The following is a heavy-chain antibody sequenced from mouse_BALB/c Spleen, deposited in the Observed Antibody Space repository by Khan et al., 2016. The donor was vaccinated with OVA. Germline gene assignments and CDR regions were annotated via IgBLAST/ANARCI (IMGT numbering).Heavy chain of an antibody. J-gene: IGHJ3*01. V-gene: IGHV5-6*01. CDR3: ADHLTGSFAY. Sequence: EVQLVESGGDLVKPGGSLTLSCATSGSTFSSSSMSWVRQTPDKRLEWVASISSGGDYTYSPYSVKGRFTISRDNAKNTLYLQMSDLKSEDTAMYYCADHLTGSFAYWGQGTLVTVSA. CDR2: ISSGGDYT. CDR1: GSTFSSSS.